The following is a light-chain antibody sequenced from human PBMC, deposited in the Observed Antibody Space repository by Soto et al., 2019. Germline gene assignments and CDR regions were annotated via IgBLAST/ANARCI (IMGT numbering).Light chain of an antibody. CDR2: KAS. CDR1: QSISSW. J-gene: IGKJ1*01. Sequence: DIQLTQSPSSLSASVGDRVTITCLASQSISSWLSWYQQKPWKAPKLLIYKASSLESLVPSIFSGSAAATEFTLIISLLQDDVSASYCRQHYNRYRTFGQGTKVDIK. CDR3: QHYNRYRT. V-gene: IGKV1-5*03.